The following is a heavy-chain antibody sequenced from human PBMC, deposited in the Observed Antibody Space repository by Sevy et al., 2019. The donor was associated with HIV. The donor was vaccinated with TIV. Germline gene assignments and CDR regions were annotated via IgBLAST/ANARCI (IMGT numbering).Heavy chain of an antibody. CDR2: IKSKTDGGTT. CDR3: VAGTLPYYYYYGMDV. J-gene: IGHJ6*02. CDR1: GFTFSNAW. D-gene: IGHD6-19*01. Sequence: GESLKISCAASGFTFSNAWMSWVRQAPGKGLEWVGRIKSKTDGGTTDYAAPVKGRFTISRDDSKNTLYLQMNSLKTEDTAVYYCVAGTLPYYYYYGMDVWGQGTTVTVSS. V-gene: IGHV3-15*01.